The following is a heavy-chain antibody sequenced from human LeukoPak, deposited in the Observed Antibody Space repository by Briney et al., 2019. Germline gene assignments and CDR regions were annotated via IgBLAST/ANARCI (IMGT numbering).Heavy chain of an antibody. CDR1: GLTVSSNY. CDR2: IYSGGST. CDR3: ARVLPRTYYYDSIGYFDY. Sequence: GGSLRLSCAASGLTVSSNYMSWVRQAPGKGLEWVSVIYSGGSTYYADSVKGRFTISRDNSKNTLYLQMNSLRAEDTAVYYCARVLPRTYYYDSIGYFDYWGQGTLVTVSS. J-gene: IGHJ4*02. V-gene: IGHV3-53*01. D-gene: IGHD3-22*01.